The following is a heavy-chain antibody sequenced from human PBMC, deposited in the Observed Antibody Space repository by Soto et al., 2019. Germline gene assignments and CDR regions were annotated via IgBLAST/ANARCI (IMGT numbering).Heavy chain of an antibody. J-gene: IGHJ5*02. CDR1: GDTFTGNY. CDR2: INPNSGGT. Sequence: ASVKVSCKASGDTFTGNYMHWVRQAPGQGLEWMGWINPNSGGTNYAQKFQGWVTMTRDTSISTAYMELSRLRSDDTAVYYCARGPTYNWFDPWGQGTLVTVSS. CDR3: ARGPTYNWFDP. V-gene: IGHV1-2*04. D-gene: IGHD4-4*01.